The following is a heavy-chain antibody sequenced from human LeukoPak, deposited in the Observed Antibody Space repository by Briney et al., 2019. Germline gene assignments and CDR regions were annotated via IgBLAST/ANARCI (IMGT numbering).Heavy chain of an antibody. Sequence: GGSLRLSCAASGFTFDDYGMSWVRQAPGKGLEWVSVIYSGGGTYYADSVKGRFTISRDNSKNTLYLQMNSLRAEGTAVYYCARDSSGPRDWGQGTLVTVSS. CDR2: IYSGGGT. CDR3: ARDSSGPRD. CDR1: GFTFDDYG. D-gene: IGHD3-10*01. V-gene: IGHV3-66*01. J-gene: IGHJ4*02.